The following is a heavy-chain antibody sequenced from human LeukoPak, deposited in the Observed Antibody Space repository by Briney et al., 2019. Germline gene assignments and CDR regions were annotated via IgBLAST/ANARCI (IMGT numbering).Heavy chain of an antibody. CDR3: ARYHYDSSGYYYSY. Sequence: SGTLSLTCAVSGGSISSSNWWSWVRQPPGKGLEWIGEIYHSGSTNYNPSLKSRVTISVDKSKNQFSLKLSSVTAADTAVYYCARYHYDSSGYYYSYWGQGTLVTVSS. CDR2: IYHSGST. J-gene: IGHJ4*02. CDR1: GGSISSSNW. D-gene: IGHD3-22*01. V-gene: IGHV4-4*02.